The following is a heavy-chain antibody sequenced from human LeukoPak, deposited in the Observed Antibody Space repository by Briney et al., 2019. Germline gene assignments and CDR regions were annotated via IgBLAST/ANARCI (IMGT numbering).Heavy chain of an antibody. Sequence: SETLSLTCTVSGGSISSSSYYWGWIRQPPGKGLEWIGSIYYSGSTNYNPSLKSRVTISVDTSKNQFSLKLSSVTAADTAVYYRARQTPNYYDFWSGPPFGFDYWGQGTLVTVSS. CDR3: ARQTPNYYDFWSGPPFGFDY. V-gene: IGHV4-39*07. CDR1: GGSISSSSYY. CDR2: IYYSGST. D-gene: IGHD3-3*01. J-gene: IGHJ4*02.